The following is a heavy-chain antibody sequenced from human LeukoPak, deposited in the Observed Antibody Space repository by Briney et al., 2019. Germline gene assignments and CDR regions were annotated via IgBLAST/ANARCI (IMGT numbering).Heavy chain of an antibody. D-gene: IGHD4-23*01. CDR1: GFTFSSYG. CDR3: AKRSDYGVNSNYFEY. CDR2: ISDSVTST. J-gene: IGHJ4*02. V-gene: IGHV3-23*01. Sequence: PGGSLRLSCAASGFTFSSYGMSWVRQAPGKGLEWVSAISDSVTSTYYADSVKGRFTISRANSKNTLYLQMNSLRAEDTAVYYCAKRSDYGVNSNYFEYWGQGTLVTVSS.